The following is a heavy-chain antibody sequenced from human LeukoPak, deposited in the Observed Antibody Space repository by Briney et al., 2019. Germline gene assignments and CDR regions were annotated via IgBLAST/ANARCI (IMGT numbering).Heavy chain of an antibody. CDR3: ARVVVGATTWYYFDY. CDR2: ISGSGGST. Sequence: GGSLRLSCAASGFTFSSYAMSWVRQAPGKGLEWVSAISGSGGSTYYADSVKGRFTTSRDNSKNTLYLQMGSLRAEDMAVYYCARVVVGATTWYYFDYWGQGTLVTVSS. V-gene: IGHV3-23*01. D-gene: IGHD1-26*01. J-gene: IGHJ4*02. CDR1: GFTFSSYA.